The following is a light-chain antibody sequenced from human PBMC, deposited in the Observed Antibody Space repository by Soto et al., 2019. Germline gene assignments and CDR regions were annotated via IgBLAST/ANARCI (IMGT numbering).Light chain of an antibody. CDR3: QQYGSSHRT. CDR1: QSVSSN. J-gene: IGKJ2*01. V-gene: IGKV3-20*01. CDR2: GAS. Sequence: EIVMTQSPATLSVSPGERATFSCRASQSVSSNLAWYQQKPGQAPRLLIYGASIRATGIPARFSGSGSGTDFTLTISRLEPEDFAVYYCQQYGSSHRTFGQGTKLEIK.